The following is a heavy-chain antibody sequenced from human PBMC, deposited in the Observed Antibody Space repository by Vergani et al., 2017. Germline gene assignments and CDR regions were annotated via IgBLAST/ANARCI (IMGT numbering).Heavy chain of an antibody. CDR3: ARFRGPDIVGTAFDH. CDR1: GGSFSVYY. V-gene: IGHV4-34*01. D-gene: IGHD5-12*01. Sequence: QVQLQQWGAGLLKPSETLSLTCGVHGGSFSVYYWSWILQSPGKGLEWIGAINDIGTTNYNPSLRSRVTISVDTSKTQFSLGLISVTAADTAVYFCARFRGPDIVGTAFDHWAQGTLVTVSS. CDR2: INDIGTT. J-gene: IGHJ4*02.